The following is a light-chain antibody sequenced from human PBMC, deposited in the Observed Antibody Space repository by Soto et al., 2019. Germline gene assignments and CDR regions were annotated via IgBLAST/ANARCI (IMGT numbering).Light chain of an antibody. CDR1: SGSIASNY. J-gene: IGLJ1*01. V-gene: IGLV6-57*04. CDR3: QSYDSSPHYV. Sequence: NFMLTQPHSVSESPGKTVTISCTRSSGSIASNYVQWYQQRPGSAPTTVIYEDNQRPSGVPDRFSGSIDSSSNSASLTISGLKTEDEADYYCQSYDSSPHYVFGTGTKLTVL. CDR2: EDN.